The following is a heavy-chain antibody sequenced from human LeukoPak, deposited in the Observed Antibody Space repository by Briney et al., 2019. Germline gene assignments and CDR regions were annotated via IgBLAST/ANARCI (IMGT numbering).Heavy chain of an antibody. D-gene: IGHD4-17*01. V-gene: IGHV4-59*01. CDR1: GGSISSYY. CDR3: AKGGDYGSINWFDP. J-gene: IGHJ5*02. Sequence: SETLSLTCTVSGGSISSYYWSWILQPPGKGLEGIGYVYYSGSTNYNPSLNSRVTISIDTSKNQFSLRLSSVTAADTAVYYCAKGGDYGSINWFDPWGQGTLVTVSS. CDR2: VYYSGST.